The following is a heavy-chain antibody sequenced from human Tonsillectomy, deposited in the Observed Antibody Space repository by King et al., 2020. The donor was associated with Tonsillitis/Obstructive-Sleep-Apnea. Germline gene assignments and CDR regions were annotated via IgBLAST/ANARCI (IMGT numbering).Heavy chain of an antibody. CDR3: AKDIGTYGYGYSGFDY. CDR2: ISWNSGSI. V-gene: IGHV3-9*01. J-gene: IGHJ4*02. D-gene: IGHD5-18*01. CDR1: GFTFDDYA. Sequence: VQLVESGGGLVQPGRSLRLSCAASGFTFDDYAMHWVRQVPGKGLEWVSGISWNSGSIGYADSVKGRFTISRDNAKNSLYLQMNSLRAEDTALYYCAKDIGTYGYGYSGFDYWGQGTLATVSS.